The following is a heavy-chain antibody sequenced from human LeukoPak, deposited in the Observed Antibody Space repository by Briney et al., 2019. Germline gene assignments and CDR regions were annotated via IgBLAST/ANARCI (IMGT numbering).Heavy chain of an antibody. CDR3: ARAHGDGYQWYFVL. D-gene: IGHD5-24*01. CDR1: GFTFSGYW. Sequence: PGGSLRLSCAASGFTFSGYWMNWVRQAPGKGLEWVANIKQDGSEKNYVDFVKGRFTISRDNAKNSLDLQMNSLRAEDTAMYYCARAHGDGYQWYFVLLGRGTLVTVSS. V-gene: IGHV3-7*01. CDR2: IKQDGSEK. J-gene: IGHJ2*01.